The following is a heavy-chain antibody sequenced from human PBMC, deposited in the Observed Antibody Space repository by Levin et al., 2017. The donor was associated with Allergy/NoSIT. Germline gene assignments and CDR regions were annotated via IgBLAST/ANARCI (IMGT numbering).Heavy chain of an antibody. Sequence: SVKVSCKASGGSFNSYAFNWVRQAPGQGLEWMGGIIPIFDTSSYPQKFQGRVTITADKSTSTSYMELSGLRSEDTAVYYCARSSDGSASFELDYYYYYGMDVWGQGTTVTVSS. CDR1: GGSFNSYA. J-gene: IGHJ6*02. CDR2: IIPIFDTS. V-gene: IGHV1-69*06. D-gene: IGHD3-10*01. CDR3: ARSSDGSASFELDYYYYYGMDV.